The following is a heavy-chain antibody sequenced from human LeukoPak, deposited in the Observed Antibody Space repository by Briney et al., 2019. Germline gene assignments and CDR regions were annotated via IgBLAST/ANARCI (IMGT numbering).Heavy chain of an antibody. D-gene: IGHD2-2*01. CDR1: DGSISSYY. Sequence: SETLSLTCTVSDGSISSYYWSWIRQPPGKGLEWIAYIYYSGSTNYNPSLKSRVTISVDTSKNQFSLKLSSITAADTAVYYCARDFPAAPPYYYYMDVWGKGTTVTISS. CDR3: ARDFPAAPPYYYYMDV. J-gene: IGHJ6*03. V-gene: IGHV4-59*01. CDR2: IYYSGST.